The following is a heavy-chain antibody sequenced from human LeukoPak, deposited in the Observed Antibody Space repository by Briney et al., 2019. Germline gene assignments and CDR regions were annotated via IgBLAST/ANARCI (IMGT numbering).Heavy chain of an antibody. CDR3: ARAPTGVGATLFDY. V-gene: IGHV4-4*07. J-gene: IGHJ4*02. CDR1: GGSISNYY. Sequence: PSETLSLTCTVSGGSISNYYWSWIRQPAGKGLEWIGRIYPSGSTNYSYNPSLKSRVTMSVDTSKNQISLKLSSVTAADTAVYYCARAPTGVGATLFDYWGQGTLVTVSS. CDR2: IYPSGST. D-gene: IGHD1-26*01.